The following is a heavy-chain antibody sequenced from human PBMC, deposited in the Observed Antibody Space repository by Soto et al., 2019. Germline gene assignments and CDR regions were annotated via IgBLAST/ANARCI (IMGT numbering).Heavy chain of an antibody. CDR3: AGGGASWGRYRQLAV. CDR2: ISAYNGNT. D-gene: IGHD3-16*02. Sequence: QVQLVQSGAEVKKPGASVKVSCKASGYTFTSYGISWVRQAPGQGLEWMGWISAYNGNTNYAQKLEGRVTRTTHTSTSTAWMGVRSRRSADTPVSYCAGGGASWGRYRQLAVWGKGTTVPVSS. J-gene: IGHJ6*04. CDR1: GYTFTSYG. V-gene: IGHV1-18*01.